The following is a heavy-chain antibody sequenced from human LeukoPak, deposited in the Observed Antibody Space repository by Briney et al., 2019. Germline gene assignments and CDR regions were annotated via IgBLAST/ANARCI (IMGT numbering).Heavy chain of an antibody. CDR1: GFTFRSYG. CDR3: ATVRGASGSYYIDY. J-gene: IGHJ4*02. V-gene: IGHV3-33*01. D-gene: IGHD1-26*01. CDR2: IWYDGSNK. Sequence: GRSLRLSCAASGFTFRSYGMYWVRQAPGKGLEWVAVIWYDGSNKYYADSVKGRFTISRDNSKNTLYVQMNSLRAEDTAVYYCATVRGASGSYYIDYWGQGTLVPVSS.